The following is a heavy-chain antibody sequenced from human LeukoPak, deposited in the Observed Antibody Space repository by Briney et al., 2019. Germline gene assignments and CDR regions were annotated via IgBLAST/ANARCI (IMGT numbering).Heavy chain of an antibody. CDR3: ARGYCSSTSCSIDY. J-gene: IGHJ4*02. CDR1: EFTFSSHS. CDR2: ITSSGNYM. Sequence: PGGSLRLSCAASEFTFSSHSMNWVRQAPGKGLEWVSSITSSGNYMYYADSVKGRFTISRDNAKNSLYLQMNSLRAEDTAVYYCARGYCSSTSCSIDYWGQGTLVTVSS. V-gene: IGHV3-21*01. D-gene: IGHD2-2*01.